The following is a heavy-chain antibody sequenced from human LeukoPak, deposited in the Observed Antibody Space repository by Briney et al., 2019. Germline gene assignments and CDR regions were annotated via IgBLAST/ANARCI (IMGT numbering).Heavy chain of an antibody. CDR3: TRLSAHDAFDI. V-gene: IGHV1-2*06. CDR1: GYTFTDYY. J-gene: IGHJ3*02. Sequence: ASVKVSCKASGYTFTDYYIHWVRQAPGQGLEWMGRINPNSGDTIHAQKFQGRVTMTRDMSISTAYMEMSRLRSDDTALYYCTRLSAHDAFDIWGQGTMVTASS. CDR2: INPNSGDT.